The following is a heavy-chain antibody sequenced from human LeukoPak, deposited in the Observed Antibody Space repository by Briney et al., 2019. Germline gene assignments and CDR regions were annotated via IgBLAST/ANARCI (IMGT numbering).Heavy chain of an antibody. CDR1: GGTFSSYA. CDR2: IIPIFGTA. CDR3: ATAYDSSGAFDI. D-gene: IGHD5-12*01. V-gene: IGHV1-69*13. J-gene: IGHJ3*02. Sequence: SVKVSCKASGGTFSSYAISWVRQAPGQGLEWMGGIIPIFGTANYAQKFQGRVTITADESTSTAYMELSSLRSEDAAVYYCATAYDSSGAFDIWGQGTMVTVSS.